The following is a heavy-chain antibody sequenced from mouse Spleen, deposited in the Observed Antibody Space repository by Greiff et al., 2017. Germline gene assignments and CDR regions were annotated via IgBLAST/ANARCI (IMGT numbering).Heavy chain of an antibody. Sequence: QVQLKESGPGLVQPSQSLSITCTVSGFSLTSYGVHWVRQSPGKGLEWLGVIWSGGSTDYNAAFISRLSISKDNSKSQVFFKMNSLQADDTAIYYCARNGDYDYDEVWFAYWGQGTLVTVSA. CDR1: GFSLTSYG. V-gene: IGHV2-2*01. J-gene: IGHJ3*01. CDR2: IWSGGST. CDR3: ARNGDYDYDEVWFAY. D-gene: IGHD2-4*01.